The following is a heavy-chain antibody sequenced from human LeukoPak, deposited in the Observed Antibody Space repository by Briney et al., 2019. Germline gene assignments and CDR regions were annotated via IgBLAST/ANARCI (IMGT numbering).Heavy chain of an antibody. CDR1: GGSFSGYY. V-gene: IGHV4-34*01. J-gene: IGHJ5*02. CDR2: INHSGST. D-gene: IGHD6-19*01. Sequence: SETLSLTCAVYGGSFSGYYWSWIRQPPGKGLEWIGEINHSGSTNYNPSLKSRVTISVDTSKSQFSLKLSSVTAADTAVYYCARGRNPRYSSGSRNYNWFDPWGQGTLVTVSS. CDR3: ARGRNPRYSSGSRNYNWFDP.